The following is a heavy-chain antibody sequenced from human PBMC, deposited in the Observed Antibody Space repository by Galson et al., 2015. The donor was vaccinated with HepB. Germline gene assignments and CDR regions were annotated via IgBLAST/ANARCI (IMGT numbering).Heavy chain of an antibody. Sequence: TLSLTCTVSGGSISSSSYYWGWIRQPPGKGLEWIGSIYYSGSTYYNPSLKSRVTISVDTSKNQFSLKLSSVTAADTAVYYCASSFQYYYDSSGPGNWFDPWGQGTLVTVSS. CDR3: ASSFQYYYDSSGPGNWFDP. CDR2: IYYSGST. CDR1: GGSISSSSYY. V-gene: IGHV4-39*01. J-gene: IGHJ5*02. D-gene: IGHD3-22*01.